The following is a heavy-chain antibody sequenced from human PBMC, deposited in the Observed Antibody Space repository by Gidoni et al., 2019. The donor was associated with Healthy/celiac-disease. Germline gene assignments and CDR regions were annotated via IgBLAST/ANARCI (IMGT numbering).Heavy chain of an antibody. Sequence: EVQLLESGGGLVQPGGSLRLSCAASGFTFSSYAISWVRQAPGKGLEWVSAISGSGGSTYYADSVKGRFTISRDNSKNTLYLQMNSLRAEDTAVYYCAKDFDSSGHWGYFDYWGQGTLVTVSS. D-gene: IGHD3-22*01. CDR1: GFTFSSYA. CDR3: AKDFDSSGHWGYFDY. J-gene: IGHJ4*02. V-gene: IGHV3-23*01. CDR2: ISGSGGST.